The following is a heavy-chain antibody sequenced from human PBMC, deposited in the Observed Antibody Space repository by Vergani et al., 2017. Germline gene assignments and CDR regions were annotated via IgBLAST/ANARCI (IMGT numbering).Heavy chain of an antibody. CDR3: ARLYGRDSSGSKYFDY. D-gene: IGHD3-22*01. CDR2: IHPADSDT. J-gene: IGHJ4*02. V-gene: IGHV5-51*01. CDR1: GYSLTNYW. Sequence: EVQLVQSGAEVKKPGESLKISCQISGYSLTNYWIGWLRQMPGKGLEWMGIIHPADSDTRYSPSFQGQVTISVDKSISTAYLQRSSLRASDSAMYYCARLYGRDSSGSKYFDYWGQGTLVTVSS.